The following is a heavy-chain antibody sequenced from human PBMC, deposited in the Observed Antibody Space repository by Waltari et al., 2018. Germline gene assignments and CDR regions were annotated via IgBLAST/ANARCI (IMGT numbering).Heavy chain of an antibody. CDR3: AKAPSGYDPYFDY. V-gene: IGHV3-23*03. CDR1: GFTFRHYA. J-gene: IGHJ4*02. CDR2: IYRGGSI. D-gene: IGHD5-12*01. Sequence: EVKLLESGGGLVQPGGSLRLSCAASGFTFRHYAMNWVRQAPGKGLEWVSVIYRGGSIYYADSVKGRFTISRDNSNNTLYVQMNSLRVEDTAVYYCAKAPSGYDPYFDYWGQGTLVTVSS.